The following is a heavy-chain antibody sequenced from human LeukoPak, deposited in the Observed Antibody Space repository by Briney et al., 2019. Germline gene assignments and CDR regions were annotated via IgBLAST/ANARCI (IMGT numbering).Heavy chain of an antibody. J-gene: IGHJ3*02. CDR2: ISSSSSYI. D-gene: IGHD1-1*01. Sequence: GGSLRLSCAASGFTFSSYSMNWVRQAPGKGLEWVSSISSSSSYIYYADSVKGRFTISRDNAKNSLYLQMNSLRAEDTAVYYCARAWNIPERARDAFDIWGQGTMVTVSS. V-gene: IGHV3-21*01. CDR1: GFTFSSYS. CDR3: ARAWNIPERARDAFDI.